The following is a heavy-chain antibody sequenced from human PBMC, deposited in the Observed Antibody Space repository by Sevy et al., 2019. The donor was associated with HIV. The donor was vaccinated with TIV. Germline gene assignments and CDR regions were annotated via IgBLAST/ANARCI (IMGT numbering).Heavy chain of an antibody. Sequence: SETLSLTCTVSGGSISSYYWSWIRQPPGKGLEWIGYIYYSGSTNYNPSLKSRFTISVDTSKNQFSLKLSSVTAADTAVYYCAGGDILTGYSPYYYYYMDVWGEGTTVTVSS. J-gene: IGHJ6*03. V-gene: IGHV4-59*01. CDR3: AGGDILTGYSPYYYYYMDV. CDR1: GGSISSYY. CDR2: IYYSGST. D-gene: IGHD3-9*01.